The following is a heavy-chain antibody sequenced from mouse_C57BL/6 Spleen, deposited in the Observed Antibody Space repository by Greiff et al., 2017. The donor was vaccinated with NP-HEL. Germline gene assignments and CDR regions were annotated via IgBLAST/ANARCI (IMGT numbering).Heavy chain of an antibody. CDR1: GFTFSDYY. V-gene: IGHV5-12*01. Sequence: DVKLQESGGGLVQPGGSLKLSCAASGFTFSDYYMYWVRQTPEKRLEWVAYISNGGGSTYYPDTVKGRFTISRDNAKNTLYLQMSRLKSEDTAMYYCAIQGAMDYWGQGTSVTVSS. CDR3: AIQGAMDY. CDR2: ISNGGGST. J-gene: IGHJ4*01.